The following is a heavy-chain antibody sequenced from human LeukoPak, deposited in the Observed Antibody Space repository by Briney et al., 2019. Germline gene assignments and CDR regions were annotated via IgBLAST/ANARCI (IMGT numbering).Heavy chain of an antibody. D-gene: IGHD3-22*01. CDR3: AKGVVNYYDSSGYWVFDY. V-gene: IGHV3-53*01. Sequence: GGSLRLSCAASGFTVSSNYMSWVRQAPGKGLEWVSVIYSGGSTYYADSVKGRFTISRDNSKNTLYLQMNSLRAEDTAVYFCAKGVVNYYDSSGYWVFDYWGQGTLVTVSS. CDR2: IYSGGST. J-gene: IGHJ4*02. CDR1: GFTVSSNY.